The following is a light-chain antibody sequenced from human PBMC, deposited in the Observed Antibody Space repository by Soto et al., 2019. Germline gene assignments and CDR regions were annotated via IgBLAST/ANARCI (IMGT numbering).Light chain of an antibody. CDR3: CSYAGSRGLV. CDR2: EGS. J-gene: IGLJ2*01. Sequence: QSALTQPASVSGSPGQSITISCTGTSSDVGNYNLVSWYQQHPGKAPKLMIYEGSKRPSGVSNRFSGSKSGNTASLTISGLQAEDEADYYCCSYAGSRGLVFGGGTKVTVL. V-gene: IGLV2-23*01. CDR1: SSDVGNYNL.